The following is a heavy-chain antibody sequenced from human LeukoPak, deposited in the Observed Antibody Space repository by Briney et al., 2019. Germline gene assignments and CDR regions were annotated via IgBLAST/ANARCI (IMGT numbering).Heavy chain of an antibody. V-gene: IGHV4-39*01. Sequence: PSETLSLTCTVSGGSISSSSYYWGWIRQPPGKGLEWIGSIYYSGSTYYNPSLKSRVTISVDTSKNQFSLKLSSVTAADTAVYYCARIKRYCSSTSCYRAYYFDYWGQGTLVTVSS. CDR1: GGSISSSSYY. CDR3: ARIKRYCSSTSCYRAYYFDY. CDR2: IYYSGST. J-gene: IGHJ4*02. D-gene: IGHD2-2*02.